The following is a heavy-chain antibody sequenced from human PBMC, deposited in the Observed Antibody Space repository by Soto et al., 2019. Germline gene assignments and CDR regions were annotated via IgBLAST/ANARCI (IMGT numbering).Heavy chain of an antibody. CDR3: ARGPVLLWFGELSKAFDI. CDR2: INHSGST. CDR1: GGSFSGYY. Sequence: QVQLQQWGAGLLKPSETLSLTCAVYGGSFSGYYWSWIRQPPGKGLDWIGEINHSGSTNYNPAIKNRVNIAVDTSKNQFARKMSSVNSADTAVYYWARGPVLLWFGELSKAFDIWGQGTMVTVS. D-gene: IGHD3-10*01. J-gene: IGHJ3*02. V-gene: IGHV4-34*01.